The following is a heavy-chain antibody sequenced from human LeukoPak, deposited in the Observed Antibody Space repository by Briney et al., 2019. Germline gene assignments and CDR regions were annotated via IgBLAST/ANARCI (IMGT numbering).Heavy chain of an antibody. CDR1: GYTFTSDD. CDR3: ASRGSGSSFYYYYYMDV. Sequence: ASVKVSCKASGYTFTSDDINCGRQATGEGVGWMGWMYPNSGNTGYAQKSQGRVTMTRNTSINTAYMELSSLRSEDTAVYYCASRGSGSSFYYYYYMDVWGKGTTVTVSS. D-gene: IGHD1-26*01. CDR2: MYPNSGNT. J-gene: IGHJ6*03. V-gene: IGHV1-8*01.